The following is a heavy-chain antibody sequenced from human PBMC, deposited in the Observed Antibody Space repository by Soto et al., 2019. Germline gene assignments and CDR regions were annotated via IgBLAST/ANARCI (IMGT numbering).Heavy chain of an antibody. D-gene: IGHD2-15*01. Sequence: ASVKVSCKASGYFFTTYYMHWVRQAPGQGLEWMGIINPSGGSTNFAQKFQGRVTMTRDTSTSTVYMELSSLTSDDTAVYYCARGYCSGSTCFIGGRYFDYWGQGTLVTVSS. CDR1: GYFFTTYY. J-gene: IGHJ4*02. CDR3: ARGYCSGSTCFIGGRYFDY. CDR2: INPSGGST. V-gene: IGHV1-46*01.